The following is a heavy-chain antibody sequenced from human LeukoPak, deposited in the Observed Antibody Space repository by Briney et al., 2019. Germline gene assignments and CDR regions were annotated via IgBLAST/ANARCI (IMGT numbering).Heavy chain of an antibody. J-gene: IGHJ4*02. CDR1: GYTLTELS. CDR3: ATLLRVVVTEYYFDY. D-gene: IGHD2-21*02. V-gene: IGHV1-24*01. Sequence: ASVKVSCKVSGYTLTELSMHWVRQAPGKGLEWMGGFDPEDGETIYAQKFQGRVTMTEDTSTDTAYMELSSLRSEDTAVYYCATLLRVVVTEYYFDYWGQGTLVTVSS. CDR2: FDPEDGET.